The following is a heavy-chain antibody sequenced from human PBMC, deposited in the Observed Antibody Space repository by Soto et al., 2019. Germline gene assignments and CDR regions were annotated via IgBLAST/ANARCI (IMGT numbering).Heavy chain of an antibody. CDR1: GFSLSTSGVG. Sequence: QITLKESGPTLVKPTQTLTLTCTFSGFSLSTSGVGVGWIRQPPGKALEWLALIYWDNNKRYSPSLKSRLTITKDNSKNHVVLTMPNMDPVDTTTSYCAHSKNPPYNWNYECYFDYWGQGTLVTVSS. J-gene: IGHJ4*02. CDR3: AHSKNPPYNWNYECYFDY. D-gene: IGHD1-7*01. V-gene: IGHV2-5*02. CDR2: IYWDNNK.